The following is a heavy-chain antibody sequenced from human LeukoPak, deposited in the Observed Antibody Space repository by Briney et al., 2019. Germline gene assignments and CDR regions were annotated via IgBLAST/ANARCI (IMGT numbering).Heavy chain of an antibody. D-gene: IGHD3-22*01. CDR2: ITGSGSST. Sequence: PGGSLRLSCAASGFTFSSYAMSWVRQAPGKGLEWVASITGSGSSTFYADSVKGRFTISRDNAKNSLYLQMNSLRAEDTALYHCARDLDSSGSDYWGQGALVTVSS. V-gene: IGHV3-23*01. CDR1: GFTFSSYA. CDR3: ARDLDSSGSDY. J-gene: IGHJ4*02.